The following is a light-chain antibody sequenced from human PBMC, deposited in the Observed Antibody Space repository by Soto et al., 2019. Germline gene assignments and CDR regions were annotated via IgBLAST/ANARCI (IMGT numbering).Light chain of an antibody. CDR3: VAWDDSLNGYVV. CDR2: SNK. Sequence: QSVLTQPPSASGTPGQRVTISCSGSSSNIGSNTVNWYQQLPGTAPKLVIYSNKQRPSGVPERISGSKSGTSASLAISGRQSEDEADYYCVAWDDSLNGYVVFGGGTKVTVL. V-gene: IGLV1-44*01. CDR1: SSNIGSNT. J-gene: IGLJ2*01.